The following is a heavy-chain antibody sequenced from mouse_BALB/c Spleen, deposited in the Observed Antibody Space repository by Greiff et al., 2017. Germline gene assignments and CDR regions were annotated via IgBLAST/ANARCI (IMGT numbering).Heavy chain of an antibody. D-gene: IGHD1-1*01. Sequence: GGGLVQPKGSLKLSCAASGFTFNTYAMNWVRQAPGKGLEWVARIRSKSNNYATYYADSVKDRFTISRDDSQSMLYLQMNNLKTEDTAMYYCVRDGSSYGAMDYWGQGTSVTVSS. V-gene: IGHV10-1*02. J-gene: IGHJ4*01. CDR2: IRSKSNNYAT. CDR1: GFTFNTYA. CDR3: VRDGSSYGAMDY.